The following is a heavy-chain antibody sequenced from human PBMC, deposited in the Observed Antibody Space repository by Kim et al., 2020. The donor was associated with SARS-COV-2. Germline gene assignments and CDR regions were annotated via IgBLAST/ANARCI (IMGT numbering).Heavy chain of an antibody. CDR3: ARDAPQQLPYYYYGMDV. CDR1: GFTFSSYW. Sequence: GGSLRLSCAASGFTFSSYWMSWVRQAPGKGLEWVANIKQDGSEKYYVDSVKGRFTISRDNAKNSLYLQMNSLRAEDTAVYYCARDAPQQLPYYYYGMDVWGQGTTVTVSS. V-gene: IGHV3-7*03. D-gene: IGHD6-13*01. J-gene: IGHJ6*02. CDR2: IKQDGSEK.